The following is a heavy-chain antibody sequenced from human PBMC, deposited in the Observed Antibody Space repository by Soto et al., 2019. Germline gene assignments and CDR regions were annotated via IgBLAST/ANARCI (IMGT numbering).Heavy chain of an antibody. CDR2: IYYIGTT. J-gene: IGHJ5*02. Sequence: QVQLQESGPGLVKPSQTLSLTCTVSGDSMGSGDYYWTWIRQPPGKGLEWIGYIYYIGTTFYNPSLESRVNISIDTSKNPVSLRLTSVTAADTAVYYRARGSTYYGFLTWGQGTLVTVSS. CDR1: GDSMGSGDYY. V-gene: IGHV4-30-4*01. CDR3: ARGSTYYGFLT. D-gene: IGHD3-10*01.